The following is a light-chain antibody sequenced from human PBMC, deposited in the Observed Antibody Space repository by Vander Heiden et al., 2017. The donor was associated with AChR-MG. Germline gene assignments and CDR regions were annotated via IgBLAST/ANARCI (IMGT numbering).Light chain of an antibody. V-gene: IGKV1-5*03. CDR1: QSISVW. Sequence: DIQMTESPSTLSASVGDRVSITCRASQSISVWLAWYQQKPGKAPKLLIYQASTLEGGVPSRFSGSASGTEFTLTISILHPDDFATYYCRRVDDYPRTFGQGTKVEVK. CDR2: QAS. J-gene: IGKJ1*01. CDR3: RRVDDYPRT.